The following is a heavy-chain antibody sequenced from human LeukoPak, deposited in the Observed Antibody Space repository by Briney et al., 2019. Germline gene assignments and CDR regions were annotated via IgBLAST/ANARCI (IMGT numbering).Heavy chain of an antibody. D-gene: IGHD2-2*01. CDR1: GGTFTSYT. J-gene: IGHJ5*02. V-gene: IGHV1-69*02. CDR3: AQTTPPYCSSTSCYSGNWFDP. CDR2: IIPILGIA. Sequence: SVKVSCKASGGTFTSYTISWVRQAPGQGLEWMGRIIPILGIANYAQKFQGRVTITADKSTSTAYTELSSLRSEDTAVYYCAQTTPPYCSSTSCYSGNWFDPWGQGTLVTVSS.